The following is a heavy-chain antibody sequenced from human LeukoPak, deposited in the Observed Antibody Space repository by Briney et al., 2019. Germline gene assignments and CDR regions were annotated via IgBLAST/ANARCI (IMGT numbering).Heavy chain of an antibody. CDR1: GYTLTELS. D-gene: IGHD1-14*01. CDR2: FDPEDGET. Sequence: ASVKVSCKVSGYTLTELSMHWVRQAPGKGLEWMGGFDPEDGETIYAQKFQGRVTMTEDTSTDTAYMELSSLRSEDTAVYYCVRDNLPAGSPENYFDSWGQGTLVTVSS. CDR3: VRDNLPAGSPENYFDS. J-gene: IGHJ4*02. V-gene: IGHV1-24*01.